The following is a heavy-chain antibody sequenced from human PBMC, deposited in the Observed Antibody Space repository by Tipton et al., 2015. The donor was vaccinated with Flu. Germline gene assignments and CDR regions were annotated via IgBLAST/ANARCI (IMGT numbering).Heavy chain of an antibody. D-gene: IGHD4-11*01. Sequence: TLSLTCTVSGGFVSSYYWNWIRQPPGKGLEWIGYIYNNQYTKYNPSLKSRGTVSVDPSMSHFSLRLTSVTAADTAVYYCARRVYSIYVSDPKNWFDSWGQGTLVTVSS. CDR2: IYNNQYT. V-gene: IGHV4-4*09. J-gene: IGHJ5*01. CDR1: GGFVSSYY. CDR3: ARRVYSIYVSDPKNWFDS.